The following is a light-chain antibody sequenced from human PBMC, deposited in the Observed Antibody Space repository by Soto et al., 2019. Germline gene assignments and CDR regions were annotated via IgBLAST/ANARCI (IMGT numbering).Light chain of an antibody. CDR2: AAS. V-gene: IGKV3-11*01. Sequence: EIVLTQSPATLSLSPGERATLSCMVSQSVSSYLAWYQQKPGQAPRLLIYAASNRATGIPARFSGSGSGTDFTLTISSLEPEDFAVYYCQQRSNWPRTFGQGTKLEIK. J-gene: IGKJ2*01. CDR1: QSVSSY. CDR3: QQRSNWPRT.